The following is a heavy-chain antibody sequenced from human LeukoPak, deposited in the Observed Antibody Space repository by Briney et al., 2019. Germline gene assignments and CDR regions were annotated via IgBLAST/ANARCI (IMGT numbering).Heavy chain of an antibody. CDR1: GGSLSPDY. V-gene: IGHV4-59*01. Sequence: SETLSLTCTVSGGSLSPDYWSWIRQPPGKGLEWIGYTYYTGTTNYNPSLKSRVTISVETSKNQFSLNLGSVTAADTAVYYCARDRPGESSLDYWGQGILVTVSS. D-gene: IGHD3-10*01. CDR3: ARDRPGESSLDY. J-gene: IGHJ4*02. CDR2: TYYTGTT.